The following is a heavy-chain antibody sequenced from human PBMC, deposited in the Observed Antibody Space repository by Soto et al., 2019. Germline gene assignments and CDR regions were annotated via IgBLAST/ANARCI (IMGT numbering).Heavy chain of an antibody. Sequence: SPTLTLTCVISGESLSSNRAASHSITQSPSRGLECLGRTYYRSKWYNDDAESVKSRRIINPDTSKNQFSLQLNSVTPEDPTVYYCARVGWSSSSDSFDIWGQGTMVTVTS. J-gene: IGHJ3*02. CDR3: ARVGWSSSSDSFDI. CDR2: TYYRSKWYN. V-gene: IGHV6-1*01. D-gene: IGHD6-6*01. CDR1: GESLSSNRAA.